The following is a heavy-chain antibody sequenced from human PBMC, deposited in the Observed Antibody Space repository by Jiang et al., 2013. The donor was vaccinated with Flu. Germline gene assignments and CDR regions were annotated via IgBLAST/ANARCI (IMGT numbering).Heavy chain of an antibody. CDR2: ISYDGSNK. V-gene: IGHV3-30-3*01. CDR3: ARDPGYYDFWSGYGMDV. CDR1: GFTFSSYA. D-gene: IGHD3-3*01. Sequence: GRSLRLSCAASGFTFSSYAMHWVRQAPGKGLEWVAVISYDGSNKYYADSVKGRFTISRDNSKNTLYLQMNSLRAEDTAVYYCARDPGYYDFWSGYGMDVWGQETTVTVSS. J-gene: IGHJ6*02.